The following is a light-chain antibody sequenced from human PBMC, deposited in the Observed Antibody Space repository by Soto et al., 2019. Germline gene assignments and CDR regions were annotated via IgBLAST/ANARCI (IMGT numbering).Light chain of an antibody. CDR2: NVY. J-gene: IGLJ1*01. Sequence: QSALTQPASVSGSPGQSITIFCTGTSSDIGIYNFVSWYQQHPGKAPKLMIYNVYSRPSGVSSRFSGSKSGNTASLTISWLQAEDEADYYCSSYTSTSTRVFGTGTKLTVL. V-gene: IGLV2-14*03. CDR1: SSDIGIYNF. CDR3: SSYTSTSTRV.